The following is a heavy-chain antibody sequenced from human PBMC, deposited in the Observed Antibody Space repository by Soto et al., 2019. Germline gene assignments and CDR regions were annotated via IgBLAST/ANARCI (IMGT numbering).Heavy chain of an antibody. Sequence: ASVKVSCKASGYTFTSYDINWVRQATGQGLEWMGWMNPNSGNTGYAQKFQGRVTMTRKTSISTAYMELSSLRSEDTAVYYCARGYSNYYYYYYMDVWGKGTTVTVSS. CDR1: GYTFTSYD. V-gene: IGHV1-8*01. D-gene: IGHD4-4*01. CDR3: ARGYSNYYYYYYMDV. CDR2: MNPNSGNT. J-gene: IGHJ6*03.